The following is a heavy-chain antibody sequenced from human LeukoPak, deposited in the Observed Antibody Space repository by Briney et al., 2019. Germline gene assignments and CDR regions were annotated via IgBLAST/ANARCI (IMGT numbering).Heavy chain of an antibody. CDR3: ARGEPSWFDP. Sequence: PGGSLRLSCAASGFTFSSYAMHWVRQAPGKGLEWVAVISYDGSNKYYADSVKGRFTISRDNSKNTLYLQMNSLRAEDTAVYYCARGEPSWFDPWGQGTLVTVSS. D-gene: IGHD1-14*01. CDR1: GFTFSSYA. J-gene: IGHJ5*02. CDR2: ISYDGSNK. V-gene: IGHV3-30-3*01.